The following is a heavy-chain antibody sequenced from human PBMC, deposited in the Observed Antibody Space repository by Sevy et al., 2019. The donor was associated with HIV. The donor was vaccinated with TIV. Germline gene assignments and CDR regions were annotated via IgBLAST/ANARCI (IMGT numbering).Heavy chain of an antibody. CDR2: ITWNSGNI. CDR3: AKGRKAGSSATYFDY. V-gene: IGHV3-9*01. J-gene: IGHJ4*02. CDR1: GFIFEDFA. D-gene: IGHD6-19*01. Sequence: GGSLRLSCAVSGFIFEDFAMHWVRQVPGRGLEWVAHITWNSGNIDYAGSVKGRFTISRDNAKRSLYLEMNSLTGEDTAFYYCAKGRKAGSSATYFDYWGQGTMVTVSS.